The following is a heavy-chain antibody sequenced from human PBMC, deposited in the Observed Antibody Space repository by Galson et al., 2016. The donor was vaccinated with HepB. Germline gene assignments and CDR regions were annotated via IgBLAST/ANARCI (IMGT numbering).Heavy chain of an antibody. CDR2: IYHSGTN. Sequence: TLSLTCSVSGGSISSGGHSWGWIRQPPGKGLEWIGHIYHSGTNYYNPSLKSRVTISLDGSKNQLSLKLTSVTAADTALYYCARAGGSDAPNAFDIWGQGTMVTVSS. D-gene: IGHD3-10*01. J-gene: IGHJ3*02. CDR1: GGSISSGGHS. V-gene: IGHV4-30-2*01. CDR3: ARAGGSDAPNAFDI.